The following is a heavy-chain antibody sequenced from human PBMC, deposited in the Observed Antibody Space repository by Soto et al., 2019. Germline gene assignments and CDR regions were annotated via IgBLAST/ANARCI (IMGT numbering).Heavy chain of an antibody. CDR2: ISYDGSNK. CDR1: GFTFSSYA. J-gene: IGHJ6*02. D-gene: IGHD3-22*01. CDR3: AREFDGGYYQYYYYYGMDV. Sequence: GGSLRLSCAASGFTFSSYAMHWVRQAPGKGLEWVAVISYDGSNKYYADSVKGRFTISRDDSKNTLYLQMNSLRAEDTAVYYCAREFDGGYYQYYYYYGMDVWGQGTTVTVSS. V-gene: IGHV3-30-3*01.